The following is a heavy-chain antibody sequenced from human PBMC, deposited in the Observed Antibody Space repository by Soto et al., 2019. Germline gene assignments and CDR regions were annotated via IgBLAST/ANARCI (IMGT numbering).Heavy chain of an antibody. CDR2: INAYNGNT. CDR1: GYTFTSYG. V-gene: IGHV1-18*01. D-gene: IGHD5-18*01. CDR3: ARDQAMAQFDY. Sequence: QVQLEQSGAEVKKPGASVKVSCKASGYTFTSYGISWVRQAPGQGLEWMGWINAYNGNTKYAQKLQGRVTMTTDTSSSTAYMELRSLRSDDTAVYYGARDQAMAQFDYWGQGTLVTVSS. J-gene: IGHJ4*02.